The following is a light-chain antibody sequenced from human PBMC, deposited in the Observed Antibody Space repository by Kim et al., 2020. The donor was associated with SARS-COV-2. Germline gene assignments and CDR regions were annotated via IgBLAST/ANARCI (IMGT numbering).Light chain of an antibody. CDR3: NSRDSSGNPVV. V-gene: IGLV3-19*01. J-gene: IGLJ2*01. CDR1: SRRSYY. CDR2: GKN. Sequence: AVGRTVSITCQGDSRRSYYASWYQQKPGQAPVLVIYGKNNRPSGIPDRFSGSSSGNTASLTITGAQAEDEADYYCNSRDSSGNPVVFGGGTKVTVL.